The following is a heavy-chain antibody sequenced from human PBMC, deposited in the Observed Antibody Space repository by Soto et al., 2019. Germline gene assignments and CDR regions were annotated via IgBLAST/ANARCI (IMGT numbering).Heavy chain of an antibody. CDR3: AKDMGTVDWYFDL. CDR2: ISRSGGST. D-gene: IGHD4-17*01. Sequence: EVQLLESGGGLVQRGGGSLRLSCAASGFTFSSYAMSWVRQAPGKGLEWVSAISRSGGSTYYADSVKGRFTISRDNSKNTLYLQMNRLRAEDTVLYYCAKDMGTVDWYFDLWGRGTLVTVSS. J-gene: IGHJ2*01. V-gene: IGHV3-23*01. CDR1: GFTFSSYA.